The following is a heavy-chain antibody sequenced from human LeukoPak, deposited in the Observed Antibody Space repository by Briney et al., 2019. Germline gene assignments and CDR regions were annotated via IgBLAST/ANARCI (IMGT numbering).Heavy chain of an antibody. Sequence: PSETLSLTCAVYGGSFSGYYWSWIRQSPGKGLEWIGEINHSGSTNYNPPLKSRVTISVDTSKNQFSLKLSSVTAADTAVYYCARGFKYCSGGSCSSPTDYWGQGTLVTVSS. CDR3: ARGFKYCSGGSCSSPTDY. CDR1: GGSFSGYY. J-gene: IGHJ4*02. CDR2: INHSGST. V-gene: IGHV4-34*01. D-gene: IGHD2-15*01.